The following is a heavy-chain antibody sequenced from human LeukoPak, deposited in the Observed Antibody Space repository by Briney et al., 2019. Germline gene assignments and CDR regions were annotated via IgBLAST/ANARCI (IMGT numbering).Heavy chain of an antibody. Sequence: SETLSLTCAVYGGSFSGYYWSWIRQPPGKGLEWIGEINHSGSTNYNPSLKRRVTISVDTSKNQFSLKLSSVTAADTAVYYCASLYSSGWTNFDYWGQGTLVTVSS. CDR3: ASLYSSGWTNFDY. CDR2: INHSGST. CDR1: GGSFSGYY. V-gene: IGHV4-34*01. J-gene: IGHJ4*02. D-gene: IGHD6-19*01.